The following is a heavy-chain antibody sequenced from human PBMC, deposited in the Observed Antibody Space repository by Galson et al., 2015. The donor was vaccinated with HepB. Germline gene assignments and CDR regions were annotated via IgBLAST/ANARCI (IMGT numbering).Heavy chain of an antibody. V-gene: IGHV3-9*01. CDR2: ISWKTGDT. J-gene: IGHJ5*02. Sequence: SLRLSCAASGLSLDDYAMHWVRQAPGKGLEWVSGISWKTGDTGYADSVKGRFTISRDNAKNSLYLQMNSLRPEDTALYYCVKGVVATPSGLPRDWFDPWGQGTPVTVCS. D-gene: IGHD2-15*01. CDR3: VKGVVATPSGLPRDWFDP. CDR1: GLSLDDYA.